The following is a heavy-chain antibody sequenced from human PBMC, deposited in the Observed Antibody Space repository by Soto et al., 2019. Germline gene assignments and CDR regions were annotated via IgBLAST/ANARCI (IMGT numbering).Heavy chain of an antibody. Sequence: VASVKVSCKASGYTFITYAMHWVRQAPGQRLEWMGWINAGNGDTKFSQKFQGRVTITRDTSATTAYMQLSSLRSEDTAVYYCARGSSSWPYYYGMDVWGQGTTVTVSS. CDR2: INAGNGDT. J-gene: IGHJ6*02. CDR1: GYTFITYA. D-gene: IGHD6-13*01. CDR3: ARGSSSWPYYYGMDV. V-gene: IGHV1-3*01.